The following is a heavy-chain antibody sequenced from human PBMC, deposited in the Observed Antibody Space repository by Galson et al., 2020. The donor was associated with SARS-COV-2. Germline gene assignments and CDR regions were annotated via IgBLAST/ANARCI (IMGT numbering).Heavy chain of an antibody. Sequence: SETLSLTCAVYGGSLGGNYWSWIRQPPGKGLEWIGEINHSGSTNYNPSLKSRVTISVDTSKNQFSLKVSSVIAADTAVYYCATKGWKVFYYYYGMDVWGQGTTVTVSS. D-gene: IGHD1-1*01. V-gene: IGHV4-34*01. CDR2: INHSGST. CDR1: GGSLGGNY. J-gene: IGHJ6*02. CDR3: ATKGWKVFYYYYGMDV.